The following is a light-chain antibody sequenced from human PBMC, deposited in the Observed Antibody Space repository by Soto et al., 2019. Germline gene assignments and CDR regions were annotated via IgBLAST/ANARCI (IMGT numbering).Light chain of an antibody. CDR2: GNY. J-gene: IGLJ2*01. Sequence: QAVVTQPPSVSGAPGQRVTISCTGSSSNIGAGYDVHWYQQLPGTAPKLLIYGNYNRPSGVPDRFSGSKSGSSASLAITGLQAEDEADYYCQSYDSNLNGYVIFGGGTKVTVL. V-gene: IGLV1-40*01. CDR3: QSYDSNLNGYVI. CDR1: SSNIGAGYD.